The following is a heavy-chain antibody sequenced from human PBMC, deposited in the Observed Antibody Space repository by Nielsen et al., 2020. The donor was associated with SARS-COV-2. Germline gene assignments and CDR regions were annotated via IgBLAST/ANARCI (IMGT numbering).Heavy chain of an antibody. CDR3: ARGGDVVVTAIRVVDY. CDR1: GFTFSSYA. D-gene: IGHD2-21*02. Sequence: GGSLRLSCAASGFTFSSYAMHWVRQAPGKGLEWVAVISYDGSNKYYADSVKDRFTISRDNSKNTLYLQMNSLRAEDTAVYYCARGGDVVVTAIRVVDYWGQGTLVTVSS. CDR2: ISYDGSNK. J-gene: IGHJ4*02. V-gene: IGHV3-30-3*01.